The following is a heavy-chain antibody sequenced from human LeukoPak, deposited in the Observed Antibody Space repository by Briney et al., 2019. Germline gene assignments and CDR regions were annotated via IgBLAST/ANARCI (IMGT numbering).Heavy chain of an antibody. V-gene: IGHV1-3*01. D-gene: IGHD1-26*01. CDR1: GYTFTSYA. CDR3: AREGDSRYSHEDGMDV. CDR2: INAGNGNT. J-gene: IGHJ6*02. Sequence: ASVKVSCKASGYTFTSYAMHWVRQAPGQRLEWMGWINAGNGNTKYSQKFQGRVTITRDTSASTAYMELSSLRSEDTVVYYCAREGDSRYSHEDGMDVWGQGTTVTVSS.